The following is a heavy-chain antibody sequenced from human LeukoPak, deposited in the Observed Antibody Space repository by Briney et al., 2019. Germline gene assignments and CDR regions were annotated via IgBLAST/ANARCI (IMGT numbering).Heavy chain of an antibody. D-gene: IGHD3-3*01. J-gene: IGHJ6*02. V-gene: IGHV3-33*01. CDR3: ARAPYDLPRYGMDV. CDR2: IWYDGSNK. CDR1: GFTFSSYG. Sequence: GGSLRLSCAASGFTFSSYGMHWVRQAPGKGLEWVAVIWYDGSNKYYADSVKGRFTISRDNSKNTLYLQMNSLRAEDTAVYYCARAPYDLPRYGMDVWGQGTTVTVSS.